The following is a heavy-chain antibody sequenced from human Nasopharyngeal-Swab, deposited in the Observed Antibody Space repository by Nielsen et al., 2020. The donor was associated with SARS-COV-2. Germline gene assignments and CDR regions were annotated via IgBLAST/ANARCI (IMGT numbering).Heavy chain of an antibody. CDR2: IKSKTDGGTT. CDR3: TTDYYYGDSTVFGY. Sequence: WIRQPPGKGLEWVGRIKSKTDGGTTDYAAPVKGRFTISRDDSKNTLYLQMNSLKTEDTAVYYCTTDYYYGDSTVFGYWGQGTLVTVSS. V-gene: IGHV3-15*01. D-gene: IGHD4-17*01. J-gene: IGHJ4*02.